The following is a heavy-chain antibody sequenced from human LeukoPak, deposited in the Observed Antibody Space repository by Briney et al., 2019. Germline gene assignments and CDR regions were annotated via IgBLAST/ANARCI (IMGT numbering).Heavy chain of an antibody. CDR2: IYYTGST. D-gene: IGHD3-22*01. V-gene: IGHV4-59*01. CDR3: ARLLDYDSSGYPDTFDI. CDR1: GGSISPNY. J-gene: IGHJ3*02. Sequence: NPSETLSLTCSVSGGSISPNYWSWIRQPPGKGLERIGFIYYTGSTNYNPSLKSRVTISIDTSKSHFSLKLSSLTAADTAVYYCARLLDYDSSGYPDTFDIWGQGTMVTVSS.